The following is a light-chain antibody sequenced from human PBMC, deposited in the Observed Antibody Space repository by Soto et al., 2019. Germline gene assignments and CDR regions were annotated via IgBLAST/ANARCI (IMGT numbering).Light chain of an antibody. CDR3: QQYNNWPRT. CDR2: GAS. V-gene: IGKV3-15*01. Sequence: TQSPARLSLSPGERATLSCRASQTVNSNLAWYQQKPGQAPRLLIYGASTRATGIPARFSGSGSGTEFTLTISSLQSEGFAVYYCQQYNNWPRTFGQGTKVDIK. CDR1: QTVNSN. J-gene: IGKJ1*01.